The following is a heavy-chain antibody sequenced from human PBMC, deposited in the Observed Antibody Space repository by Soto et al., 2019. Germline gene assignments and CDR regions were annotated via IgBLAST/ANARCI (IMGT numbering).Heavy chain of an antibody. V-gene: IGHV4-59*01. J-gene: IGHJ5*02. CDR1: GGSISSYY. Sequence: SETRSLTCTVSGGSISSYYWSWIRQPPGKGLEWIGYIYYSGSTNYNPSLKSRVTISVDTSKNQFSLKLSSVTAADTAVYYCASWPNNWKGVPSWFDPWGQGTLVTVSS. D-gene: IGHD1-20*01. CDR3: ASWPNNWKGVPSWFDP. CDR2: IYYSGST.